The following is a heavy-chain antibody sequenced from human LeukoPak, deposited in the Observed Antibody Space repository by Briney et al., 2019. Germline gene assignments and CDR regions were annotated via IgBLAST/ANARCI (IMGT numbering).Heavy chain of an antibody. CDR1: GFTFDDYA. CDR3: AREGGDRTSSGYAGYFYYYMDV. J-gene: IGHJ6*03. CDR2: ISWNSGSI. Sequence: SGGSLRLSCAASGFTFDDYAMHWVRQAPGKGLEWVSGISWNSGSIGYADSVKGRFTISRDNAKNSLYLQMNSLRVEDTAVYYCAREGGDRTSSGYAGYFYYYMDVWDKGTTVTVSS. V-gene: IGHV3-9*01. D-gene: IGHD5-12*01.